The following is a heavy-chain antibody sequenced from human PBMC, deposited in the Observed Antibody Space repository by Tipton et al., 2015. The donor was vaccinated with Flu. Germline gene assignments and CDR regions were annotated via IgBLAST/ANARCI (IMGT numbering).Heavy chain of an antibody. Sequence: GSLRLSCAASGFTFSSYEMNWVRQAPGKGLEWVSYISSSGSTIYYADSVEGRFTISRDNAKNSLYLQMNSLRAEDTAVYYCASGDFWSGYYTDYWGQGTLVTVSS. CDR2: ISSSGSTI. V-gene: IGHV3-48*03. CDR1: GFTFSSYE. J-gene: IGHJ4*02. D-gene: IGHD3-3*01. CDR3: ASGDFWSGYYTDY.